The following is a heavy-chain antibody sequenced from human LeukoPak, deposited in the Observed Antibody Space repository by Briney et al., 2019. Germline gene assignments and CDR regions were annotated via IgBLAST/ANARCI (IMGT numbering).Heavy chain of an antibody. Sequence: SQTLSLTCAISGDSLSSNSAAWNWIRQSPSRGLEWLGRTYYRSKLYNDYAVAVKSRIIINPDTSKNQFSLQLNSVTPEHAAVYYCARDPAAVAGKGGFDYWGQGTLVTVSS. CDR2: TYYRSKLYN. J-gene: IGHJ4*02. CDR1: GDSLSSNSAA. D-gene: IGHD6-19*01. V-gene: IGHV6-1*01. CDR3: ARDPAAVAGKGGFDY.